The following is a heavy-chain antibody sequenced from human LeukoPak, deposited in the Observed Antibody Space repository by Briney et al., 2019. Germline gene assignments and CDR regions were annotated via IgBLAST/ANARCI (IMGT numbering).Heavy chain of an antibody. CDR2: ISGSGGST. Sequence: GGSLRLSCAASGFTFSSYAMSWVRQAPGKGLEWVSAISGSGGSTYYADSVKGRFTISRDDSKNTLYLQMNSLRAEDTAVYYCAKVPLIAAAGTSFDYWGQGTLVTVSS. V-gene: IGHV3-23*01. CDR3: AKVPLIAAAGTSFDY. D-gene: IGHD6-13*01. CDR1: GFTFSSYA. J-gene: IGHJ4*02.